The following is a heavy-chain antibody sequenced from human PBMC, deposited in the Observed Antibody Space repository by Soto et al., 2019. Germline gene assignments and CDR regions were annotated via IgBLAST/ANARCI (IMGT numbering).Heavy chain of an antibody. Sequence: QVQLQQWGAGLLKPSETLSLTCAVYGGFVSSGSYYWSWIRQPPGKGLEWIGEMSHSGGTHFNPSPKSRVTISVDTSKNQFSLKMSSVTVADTALYCCARVERGTATTVVDAFDIWGPGTMVTVSS. J-gene: IGHJ3*02. CDR3: ARVERGTATTVVDAFDI. D-gene: IGHD1-1*01. V-gene: IGHV4-34*01. CDR2: MSHSGGT. CDR1: GGFVSSGSYY.